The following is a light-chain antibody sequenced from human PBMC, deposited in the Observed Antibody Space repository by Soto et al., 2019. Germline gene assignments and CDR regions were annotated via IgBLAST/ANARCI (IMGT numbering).Light chain of an antibody. CDR3: QQSYTTPLT. CDR2: RAS. J-gene: IGKJ4*01. Sequence: EIQMTQSHTSLSASVGARVTITCLASQTIYSYLVWYQHAPGRAPKLLIYRASTLQGGVPSRFSGSGSGTDFTLTISSLQPEDFATYYCQQSYTTPLTFCGGAKV. CDR1: QTIYSY. V-gene: IGKV1-39*01.